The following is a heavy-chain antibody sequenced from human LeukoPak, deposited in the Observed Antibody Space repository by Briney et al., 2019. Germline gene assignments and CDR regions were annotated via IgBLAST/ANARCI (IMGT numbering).Heavy chain of an antibody. CDR3: ARDSPYSSSWYAIDY. Sequence: QPGRSLRLSCAASGFTFSSYAMHWVRQAPGKGLEWVAVISYDGSNKYYADSVKGRSTISRDNSKNTLYLQMNSLRAEDTAVYYCARDSPYSSSWYAIDYWGQGTLVTVPS. J-gene: IGHJ4*02. V-gene: IGHV3-30-3*01. D-gene: IGHD6-13*01. CDR2: ISYDGSNK. CDR1: GFTFSSYA.